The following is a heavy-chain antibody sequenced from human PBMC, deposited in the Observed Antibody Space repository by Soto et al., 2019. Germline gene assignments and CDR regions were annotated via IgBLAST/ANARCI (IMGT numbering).Heavy chain of an antibody. J-gene: IGHJ4*02. V-gene: IGHV3-33*01. CDR2: IWYDGSNK. Sequence: GGSLRLSCAASGFTFSSYGMHWVRQAPGKGLEWVAVIWYDGSNKFYADSVKGRFTISRDNSKNTLYLQMSSLRVEDTAVYYCARSIVYGSSGYLDHWGQGT. D-gene: IGHD3-22*01. CDR3: ARSIVYGSSGYLDH. CDR1: GFTFSSYG.